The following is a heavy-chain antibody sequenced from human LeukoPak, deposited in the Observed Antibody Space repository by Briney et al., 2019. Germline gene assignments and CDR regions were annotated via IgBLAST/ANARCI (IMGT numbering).Heavy chain of an antibody. V-gene: IGHV3-30*18. CDR3: AKLSSIAAALGAFDI. CDR1: GFTFSSYG. J-gene: IGHJ3*02. D-gene: IGHD6-13*01. Sequence: GGSLRLSCAASGFTFSSYGMHWVRQAPGKGLEWVAVISYDGSNKYSADSAKGRFTISRDNSKNTLYLQMNSLRAEDTAVYYCAKLSSIAAALGAFDIWAKGQWSPSLQ. CDR2: ISYDGSNK.